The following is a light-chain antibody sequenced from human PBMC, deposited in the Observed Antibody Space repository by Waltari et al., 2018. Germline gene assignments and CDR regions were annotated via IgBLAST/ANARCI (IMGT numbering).Light chain of an antibody. CDR1: SSDIGAFKY. CDR2: EVS. CDR3: CSYAGSYTFI. Sequence: QAALTQPRSVSGSPGQSVTISCTGTSSDIGAFKYVSWYQQRPGTAPKLMIYEVSKRPSGVSDRFSGSKSGNTASLTISGLQAEDEADYYCCSYAGSYTFIFGGGTRLTVL. V-gene: IGLV2-11*01. J-gene: IGLJ2*01.